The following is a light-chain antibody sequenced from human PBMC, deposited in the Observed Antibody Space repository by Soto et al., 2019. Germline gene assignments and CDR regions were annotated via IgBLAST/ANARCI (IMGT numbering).Light chain of an antibody. CDR1: QSIDRW. J-gene: IGKJ5*01. CDR2: DAS. CDR3: QQVYGHPPA. Sequence: DIQMTQSPSTVSASVGDRVTITCRASQSIDRWLAWYQQKPGKAPKVLIYDASSLKSGVPSRFGGSGSGTEFTLTITSVQPDDFATYYCQQVYGHPPAFGPGTRLDIK. V-gene: IGKV1-5*01.